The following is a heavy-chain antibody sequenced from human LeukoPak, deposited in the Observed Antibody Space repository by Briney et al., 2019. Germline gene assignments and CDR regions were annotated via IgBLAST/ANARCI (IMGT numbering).Heavy chain of an antibody. J-gene: IGHJ4*02. V-gene: IGHV4-4*02. CDR2: IYHSGST. D-gene: IGHD3-16*01. CDR1: GGSISSSNW. CDR3: ARDGGAGLDLDY. Sequence: ASETLSLTCAVSGGSISSSNWWSWVRQPPGKGLEWIGEIYHSGSTNYNPSLKSRVTISVDKSKNQFSLKLSSVTAADTAVYYCARDGGAGLDLDYWGQGTLVTVSS.